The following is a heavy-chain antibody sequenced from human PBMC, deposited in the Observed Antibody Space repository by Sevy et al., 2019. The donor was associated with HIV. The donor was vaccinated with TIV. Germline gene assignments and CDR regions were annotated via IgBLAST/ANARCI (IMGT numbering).Heavy chain of an antibody. Sequence: SESLSLTCTVSGGSISSSSYYCGWIRQPPGKGLEWIGSIYYSGSTYYNPSLKSRVTISVDTSKNQFSLKLSSVTAADTAVYYCTRQVGVVFGVALIPYYYGMDVWGQGTRVTVSS. CDR1: GGSISSSSYY. J-gene: IGHJ6*02. CDR3: TRQVGVVFGVALIPYYYGMDV. V-gene: IGHV4-39*01. CDR2: IYYSGST. D-gene: IGHD3-3*01.